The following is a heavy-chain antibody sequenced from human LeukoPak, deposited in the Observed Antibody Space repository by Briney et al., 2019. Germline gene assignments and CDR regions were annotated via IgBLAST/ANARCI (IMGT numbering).Heavy chain of an antibody. V-gene: IGHV3-21*01. D-gene: IGHD2-21*02. CDR1: GFTFSSYS. CDR3: ERDGGAYGWDCAFDY. CDR2: ISSSSSYI. Sequence: PGGSLRLSCAASGFTFSSYSMNWVRQAPGKGLEWVSSISSSSSYIYYADSVKGRFTISRDNAKNSLYLQMNSLRAEDTAGYYCERDGGAYGWDCAFDYWGQGTLVTVSS. J-gene: IGHJ4*02.